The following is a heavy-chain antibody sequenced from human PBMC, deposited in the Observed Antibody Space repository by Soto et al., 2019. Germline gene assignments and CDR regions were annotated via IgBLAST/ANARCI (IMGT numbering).Heavy chain of an antibody. CDR3: AKATTNGGWFNPFDS. J-gene: IGHJ4*02. CDR1: GFSFFNYA. Sequence: PWGSLRLSCAASGFSFFNYAMNFFRHSPWKGLEWVSGLSGSGTSTYYADSVKGRFTISRDNSRDTLFLQMNSLTADDTAVYYCAKATTNGGWFNPFDSWGQGALVTVYS. D-gene: IGHD6-19*01. V-gene: IGHV3-23*01. CDR2: LSGSGTST.